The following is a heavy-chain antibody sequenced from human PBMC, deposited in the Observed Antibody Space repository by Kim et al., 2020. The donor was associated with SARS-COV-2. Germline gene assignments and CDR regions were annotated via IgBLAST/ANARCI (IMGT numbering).Heavy chain of an antibody. V-gene: IGHV1-3*01. CDR3: AREAVAGSFDY. J-gene: IGHJ4*02. Sequence: NTRYSRKFQGRVTLTRETSATTAYLELSGLISEETAVYYCAREAVAGSFDYWGQGSLVTVSS. CDR2: NT. D-gene: IGHD6-19*01.